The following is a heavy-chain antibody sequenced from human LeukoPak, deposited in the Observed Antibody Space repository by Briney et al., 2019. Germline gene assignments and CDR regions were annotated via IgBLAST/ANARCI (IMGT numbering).Heavy chain of an antibody. V-gene: IGHV3-11*01. CDR1: DFNFSASY. CDR2: ISPRAYST. Sequence: PGGSLRLSCTVSDFNFSASYMSWIRQYPGGRLEWLSYISPRAYSTYYADSARGRFSISRDNAYSSLLLKMTTLRVDDSATYYCTRGKRTFDFWSQGTRVIVS. CDR3: TRGKRTFDF. D-gene: IGHD6-25*01. J-gene: IGHJ5*01.